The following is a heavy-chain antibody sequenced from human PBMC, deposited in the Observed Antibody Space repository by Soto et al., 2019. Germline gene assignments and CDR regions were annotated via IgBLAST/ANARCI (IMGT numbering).Heavy chain of an antibody. CDR3: AAFGXDYSPPTARRYYYGMDV. CDR1: GGTFSSYA. J-gene: IGHJ6*02. D-gene: IGHD2-15*01. Sequence: GASVKVSCKDSGGTFSSYAISWVRQAPGQGLEWMGGTIPIFGTANYAQKFQGRVTITADESTSTAYMELSSLRSEDTAVYYCAAFGXDYSPPTARRYYYGMDVWGQGTTVTVSS. V-gene: IGHV1-69*13. CDR2: TIPIFGTA.